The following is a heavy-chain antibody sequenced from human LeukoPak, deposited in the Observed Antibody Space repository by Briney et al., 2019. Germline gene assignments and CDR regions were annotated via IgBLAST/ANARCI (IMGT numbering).Heavy chain of an antibody. CDR1: GGSISSYY. V-gene: IGHV4-59*01. D-gene: IGHD1-26*01. CDR3: ARAARGFSSGSYYVI. Sequence: SETLSLTCTVSGGSISSYYWSWIRQPPGKGLEWIGYIYYSGSTNYNPSLKSRVTISVDTSKNQFSLKLSSVTAADTAVYYCARAARGFSSGSYYVIWGQGTMVTVSS. J-gene: IGHJ3*02. CDR2: IYYSGST.